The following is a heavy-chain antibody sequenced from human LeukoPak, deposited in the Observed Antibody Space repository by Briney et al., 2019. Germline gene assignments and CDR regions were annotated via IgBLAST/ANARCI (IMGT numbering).Heavy chain of an antibody. CDR3: AKDRDDILTGYRGSLPTDY. Sequence: PGRSLRLSCAASGFTFSSYGMHWVRQAPGKGLEWVAVISYDGSNKYYADSVKGRFTISRDNSKNTLYLQMNSLRAEDTAVYYCAKDRDDILTGYRGSLPTDYWGQGTLVTVSS. D-gene: IGHD3-9*01. CDR2: ISYDGSNK. CDR1: GFTFSSYG. V-gene: IGHV3-30*18. J-gene: IGHJ4*02.